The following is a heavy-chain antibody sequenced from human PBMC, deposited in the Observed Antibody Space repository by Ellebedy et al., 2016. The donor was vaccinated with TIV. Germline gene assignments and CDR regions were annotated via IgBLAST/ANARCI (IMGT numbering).Heavy chain of an antibody. CDR2: ISSGSTYI. D-gene: IGHD3-10*01. V-gene: IGHV3-21*01. Sequence: GGSLRLXXAASGFIFSSYTINWVRQAPGKGLQWVASISSGSTYISYADSVKGRFTISRDNAKNSLYLQMSSLRADDTTVYYCARDALNSGYFNPWGQGTLVTVPS. CDR3: ARDALNSGYFNP. J-gene: IGHJ5*02. CDR1: GFIFSSYT.